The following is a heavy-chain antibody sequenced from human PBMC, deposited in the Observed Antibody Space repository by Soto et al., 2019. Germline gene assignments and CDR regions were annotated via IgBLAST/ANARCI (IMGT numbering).Heavy chain of an antibody. CDR1: GFTFSRYA. D-gene: IGHD3-10*01. CDR3: ARSRNSAVADSFDF. V-gene: IGHV3-30*04. Sequence: GGSLRLSCAASGFTFSRYAIHWVRQAPGKGLEWVAVISRDGSNKYYVDSVKGRFTISRDNSKNTLYLQMNSLRDEDTAVYYCARSRNSAVADSFDFWGQGTLVTVSS. CDR2: ISRDGSNK. J-gene: IGHJ4*02.